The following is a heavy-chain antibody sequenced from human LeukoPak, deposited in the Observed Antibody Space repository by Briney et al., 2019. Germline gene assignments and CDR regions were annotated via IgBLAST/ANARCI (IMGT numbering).Heavy chain of an antibody. CDR3: ARAPGYSSSWPEVAFDI. D-gene: IGHD6-13*01. CDR2: ISYDGSNK. CDR1: GFTFSSYG. J-gene: IGHJ3*02. V-gene: IGHV3-30*03. Sequence: GGSLRLSCAASGFTFSSYGMHWVRQAPGKGLEWVAVISYDGSNKYYADSVKGRFTISRDNSKNTLYLQMNSLRAEDTAVYYCARAPGYSSSWPEVAFDIWGQGTMVTVSS.